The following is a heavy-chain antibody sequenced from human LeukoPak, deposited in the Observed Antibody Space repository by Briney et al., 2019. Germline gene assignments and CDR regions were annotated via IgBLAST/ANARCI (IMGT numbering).Heavy chain of an antibody. CDR1: GFTFSNSW. V-gene: IGHV3-74*01. D-gene: IGHD4-17*01. CDR3: AKDFVEMTTVTTFDY. CDR2: INSDGSST. Sequence: GGSLRLSCAASGFTFSNSWMHWVRQAPGKGLVWVSRINSDGSSTSYADFVKGRFTISRDNSKNTLYLQMNSLRAEDTAVYYCAKDFVEMTTVTTFDYWGQGTLVTVSS. J-gene: IGHJ4*02.